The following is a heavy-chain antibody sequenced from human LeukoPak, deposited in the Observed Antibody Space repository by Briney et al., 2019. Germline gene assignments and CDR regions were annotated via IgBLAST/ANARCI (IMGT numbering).Heavy chain of an antibody. CDR3: TVRGVTRVS. D-gene: IGHD3-10*01. CDR2: TKQDGSEK. CDR1: GFTFGNFW. V-gene: IGHV3-7*03. J-gene: IGHJ5*02. Sequence: PGGSLRLSCVASGFTFGNFWMSWVRQAPGKGPEWVANTKQDGSEKNYVDSVKGRFTISRDNAENSLHLQMNSLRVEDTAVYYCTVRGVTRVSWGQGTLVTVPS.